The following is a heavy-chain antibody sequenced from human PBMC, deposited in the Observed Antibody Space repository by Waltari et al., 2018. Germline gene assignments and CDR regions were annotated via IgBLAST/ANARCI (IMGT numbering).Heavy chain of an antibody. V-gene: IGHV4-59*01. J-gene: IGHJ2*01. D-gene: IGHD3-16*01. CDR3: ARVWGGLHWYFDL. CDR1: GGSIRSYY. CDR2: IYYSGST. Sequence: QVQLQESGPGLVKPSETLSLTCTVSGGSIRSYYWSWIRQPPGKGLEWIGYIYYSGSTNYNPSLKSRVTISVDTSKNQFSLKLSSVTAADTAVYYCARVWGGLHWYFDLWGRGTLVTVSS.